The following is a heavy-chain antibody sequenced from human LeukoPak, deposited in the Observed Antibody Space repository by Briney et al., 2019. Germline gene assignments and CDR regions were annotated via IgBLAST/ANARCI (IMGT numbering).Heavy chain of an antibody. CDR1: GFTFSSYS. Sequence: PGGSLRLSCAASGFTFSSYSMNWVRQAPGKGLEWVSYISSSSSTIYYADSVKGRFTISRDNAKNSLYLQMNSLRDEDTAVYYCARDYYDSSGYYWSVQYFDYWGQGTLVTVSS. V-gene: IGHV3-48*02. J-gene: IGHJ4*02. D-gene: IGHD3-22*01. CDR2: ISSSSSTI. CDR3: ARDYYDSSGYYWSVQYFDY.